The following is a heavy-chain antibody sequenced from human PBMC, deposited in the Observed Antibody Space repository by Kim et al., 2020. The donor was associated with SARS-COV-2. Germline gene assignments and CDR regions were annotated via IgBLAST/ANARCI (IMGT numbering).Heavy chain of an antibody. CDR1: GYSFTSYW. Sequence: GESLKISCKVSGYSFTSYWIGWVRQMPGKGLEWMGIIYPGDSDTRYSPSFQGQVTISADKSISTAYLQRSSLKASDTAMYYCAREQWLYAFDIWGQGTMVTVSS. CDR2: IYPGDSDT. V-gene: IGHV5-51*01. J-gene: IGHJ3*02. CDR3: AREQWLYAFDI. D-gene: IGHD6-19*01.